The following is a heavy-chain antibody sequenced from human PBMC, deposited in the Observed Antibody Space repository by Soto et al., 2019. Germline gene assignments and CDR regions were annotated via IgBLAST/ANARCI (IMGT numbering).Heavy chain of an antibody. V-gene: IGHV4-59*01. CDR2: IYYSGST. CDR3: ARAAPMTTVTTWFDY. CDR1: GGSIYTYY. D-gene: IGHD4-17*01. Sequence: LSLTCNVSGGSIYTYYWSWIRQPPGKGLEWIGYIYYSGSTNYNPSLKSRVTISVDTSKNQFSLKLSSVTAADTAVYYCARAAPMTTVTTWFDYWGQGTLVTVSS. J-gene: IGHJ4*02.